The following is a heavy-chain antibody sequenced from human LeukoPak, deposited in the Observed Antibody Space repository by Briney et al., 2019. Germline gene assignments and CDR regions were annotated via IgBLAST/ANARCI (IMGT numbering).Heavy chain of an antibody. CDR2: VSWNSDDI. CDR3: ARASRDRSSWAIDS. CDR1: RFSLGDFA. Sequence: PGGSLRLSCAASRFSLGDFAMHWVRQGPGKGLEWVSGVSWNSDDIVYADSVKGRFIISRDNAKNSLYQQMNSLRPNDTAFYFCARASRDRSSWAIDSWGQGVLVTVSS. D-gene: IGHD6-13*01. V-gene: IGHV3-9*01. J-gene: IGHJ4*02.